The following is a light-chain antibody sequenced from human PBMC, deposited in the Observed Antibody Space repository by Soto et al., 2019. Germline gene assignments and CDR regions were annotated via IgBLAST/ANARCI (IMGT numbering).Light chain of an antibody. V-gene: IGLV2-14*01. CDR2: DVS. CDR1: SSDVGGYNY. CDR3: SSYTRSSTRIHVV. Sequence: QSALTQPASVSGSPGQSITISCTGTSSDVGGYNYVSWYQQHPGKAPKLMIYDVSNRPSGVSNRFSGSKSGNTASLTISGLQAEDEADYYCSSYTRSSTRIHVVFGGGTKLTVL. J-gene: IGLJ2*01.